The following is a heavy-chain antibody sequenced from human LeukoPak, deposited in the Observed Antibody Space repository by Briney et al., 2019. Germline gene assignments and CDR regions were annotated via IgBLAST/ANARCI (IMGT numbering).Heavy chain of an antibody. V-gene: IGHV3-11*01. CDR3: ARDQTFRGNDAFDI. Sequence: GGSLRLSCAASGFTFSSYAMSWIRQAPGKGLEWVSYISSSGSTIYYADSVKGRFTISRDNAKNSLYLQMNSLRAEDTAVYYCARDQTFRGNDAFDIWGQGTMVTVSS. CDR1: GFTFSSYA. D-gene: IGHD3-16*01. CDR2: ISSSGSTI. J-gene: IGHJ3*02.